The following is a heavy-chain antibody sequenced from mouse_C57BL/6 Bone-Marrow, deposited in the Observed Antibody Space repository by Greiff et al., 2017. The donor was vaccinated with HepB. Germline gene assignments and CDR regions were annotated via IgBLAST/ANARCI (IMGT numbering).Heavy chain of an antibody. D-gene: IGHD2-5*01. CDR1: GYTFTSYT. J-gene: IGHJ4*01. Sequence: VQLQQSGAELARPGASVKMSCKASGYTFTSYTMHWVNQRPGQGLEWIGYINPSSGYTKYNQKFKDKATLTADKSSSTAYMQLSSLTSEDSAVYYCASAYYSKRYYAMDYWGQGTSVTVSS. CDR3: ASAYYSKRYYAMDY. CDR2: INPSSGYT. V-gene: IGHV1-4*01.